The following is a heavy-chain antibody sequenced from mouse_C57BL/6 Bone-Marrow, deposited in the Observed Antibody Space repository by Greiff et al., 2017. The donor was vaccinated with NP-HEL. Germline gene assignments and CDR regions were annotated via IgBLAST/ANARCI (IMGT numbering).Heavy chain of an antibody. Sequence: QVHVKQPGAELVKPGASVKLSCKASGYTFTSYWMQWVKQRPGQGLEWIGEIDPSDSYTNYNQKFKGKATLTVDTSSSTAYMQLSSLTSEDSAVYYCAREGGLAWFAYWGQGTLVTVSA. CDR2: IDPSDSYT. CDR3: AREGGLAWFAY. V-gene: IGHV1-50*01. CDR1: GYTFTSYW. J-gene: IGHJ3*01.